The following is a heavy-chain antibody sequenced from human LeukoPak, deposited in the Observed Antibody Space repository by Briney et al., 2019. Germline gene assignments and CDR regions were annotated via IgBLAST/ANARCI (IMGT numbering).Heavy chain of an antibody. CDR1: GYTFTAYH. CDR2: IYPPTGGT. J-gene: IGHJ4*02. D-gene: IGHD3-16*01. Sequence: GASVKVSCKTSGYTFTAYHMHWVRQAPGQGLEFMGWIYPPTGGTILAEKLQGRVTMTRDTSITTAYMELSGLNFDDTAVYYCVRENWYYDHWGQGTLVTVSS. CDR3: VRENWYYDH. V-gene: IGHV1-2*02.